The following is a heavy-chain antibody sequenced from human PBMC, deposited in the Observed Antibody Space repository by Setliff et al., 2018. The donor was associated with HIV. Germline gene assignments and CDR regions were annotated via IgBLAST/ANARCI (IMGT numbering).Heavy chain of an antibody. Sequence: PSETLSLTCTVSGGSISSHYWSWIRQPPGKGLEWIGYIYYSGSTNYNPSLKSRVTISVDTSKNQFSLKLSSVTAADTAMYYCARGLGGYYSYFDYWGQGTLVTVSS. V-gene: IGHV4-59*11. J-gene: IGHJ4*02. CDR3: ARGLGGYYSYFDY. CDR1: GGSISSHY. CDR2: IYYSGST. D-gene: IGHD3-3*01.